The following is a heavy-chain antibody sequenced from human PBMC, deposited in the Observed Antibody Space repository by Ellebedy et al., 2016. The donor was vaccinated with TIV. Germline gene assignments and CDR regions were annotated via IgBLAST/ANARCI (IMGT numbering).Heavy chain of an antibody. CDR3: ARDKGGSGSLSY. Sequence: MPSETLSLTCTVSGGSISSGAFYWTWIRQQPGKGLEWIGNIYYSGSTYYRPSLKSRITISIDTSKNQFSLRLSSVTAADTALYYCARDKGGSGSLSYWGQGTLVTVSS. J-gene: IGHJ4*02. CDR1: GGSISSGAFY. V-gene: IGHV4-31*03. D-gene: IGHD3-10*01. CDR2: IYYSGST.